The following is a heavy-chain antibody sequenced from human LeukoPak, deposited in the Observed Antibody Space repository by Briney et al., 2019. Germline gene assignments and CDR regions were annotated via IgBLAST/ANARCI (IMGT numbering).Heavy chain of an antibody. CDR2: INPNSGDT. D-gene: IGHD3-22*01. V-gene: IGHV1-2*06. CDR3: ARDPDSSGRTDDAFDI. Sequence: GASVKVSCKASGYTFTSYGISWVRQAPGQGLEWMGRINPNSGDTNYAQKFQGRVTMTRDASISTAYMELSRLTSDDTAVFFCARDPDSSGRTDDAFDIWGQGTMVTVSS. J-gene: IGHJ3*02. CDR1: GYTFTSYG.